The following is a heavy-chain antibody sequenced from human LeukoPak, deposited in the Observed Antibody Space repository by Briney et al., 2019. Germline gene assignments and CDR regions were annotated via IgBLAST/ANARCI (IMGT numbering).Heavy chain of an antibody. Sequence: GGSLRLSCAASGFTFSSYSMNWVRQAPGKGLEWVSYISSSSSTIYYADSVKGRFTISRDNAKNSLYLQMNSLRGEDTAVYYCARDPMRGAAGTLDYWGQGTLVTVSS. CDR1: GFTFSSYS. J-gene: IGHJ4*02. CDR2: ISSSSSTI. V-gene: IGHV3-48*01. CDR3: ARDPMRGAAGTLDY. D-gene: IGHD6-13*01.